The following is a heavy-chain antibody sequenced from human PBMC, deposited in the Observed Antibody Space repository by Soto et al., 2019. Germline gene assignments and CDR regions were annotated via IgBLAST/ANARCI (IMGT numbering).Heavy chain of an antibody. CDR2: IYYSGST. CDR1: GGSISSGGYC. V-gene: IGHV4-31*03. J-gene: IGHJ4*02. D-gene: IGHD2-15*01. CDR3: ARVRSGKDPYYFDY. Sequence: SETHSLTCTVSGGSISSGGYCWSWIRQYPGKGLEWIGYIYYSGSTYYNPSLKSRVTISVDTSKNQFSLKLSSVTAADTAVYYCARVRSGKDPYYFDYWGQGTLVTLSS.